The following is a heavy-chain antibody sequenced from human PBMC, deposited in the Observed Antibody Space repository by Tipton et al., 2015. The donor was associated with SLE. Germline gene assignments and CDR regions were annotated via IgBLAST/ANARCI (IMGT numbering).Heavy chain of an antibody. D-gene: IGHD5-18*01. J-gene: IGHJ6*02. Sequence: TLSLTCTVSGGSISSRSHYWGWIRQPPGKGLEWIGSIHYSGGTYYNPSLKSRAIISVDKSKNQFSLKLTSVTAADTAVYYCARWIPLTGINVWGQGATVTVSS. V-gene: IGHV4-39*07. CDR1: GGSISSRSHY. CDR3: ARWIPLTGINV. CDR2: IHYSGGT.